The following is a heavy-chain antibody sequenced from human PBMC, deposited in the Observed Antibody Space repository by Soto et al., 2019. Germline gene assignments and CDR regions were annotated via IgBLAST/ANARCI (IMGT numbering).Heavy chain of an antibody. CDR2: IYYSGST. V-gene: IGHV4-59*01. Sequence: NPSETLSLTCTVSGGSISSYYWSWIRQPPGKGLEWIGYIYYSGSTNYNPSLKSRVTISVDTSKNQFSLKLSSVTAADTAVYYCARAAAAAQAIGYYYGMDVWGQGTKVTVSS. D-gene: IGHD6-13*01. J-gene: IGHJ6*02. CDR1: GGSISSYY. CDR3: ARAAAAAQAIGYYYGMDV.